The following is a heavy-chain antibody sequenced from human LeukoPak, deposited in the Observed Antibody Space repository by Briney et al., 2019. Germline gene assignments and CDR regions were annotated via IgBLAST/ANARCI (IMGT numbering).Heavy chain of an antibody. CDR2: IYYSGST. V-gene: IGHV4-39*01. CDR1: GGSISSSSYY. J-gene: IGHJ4*02. D-gene: IGHD3-22*01. Sequence: SETLSLTCTVSGGSISSSSYYWGWIRQPPGKGLEWIGSIYYSGSTYYNPSLKSRVTISVDTSENQFSLKLSSVTAADTAVYYCARATYYYDSSGYYRDYYFDYWGQGTLVTVSS. CDR3: ARATYYYDSSGYYRDYYFDY.